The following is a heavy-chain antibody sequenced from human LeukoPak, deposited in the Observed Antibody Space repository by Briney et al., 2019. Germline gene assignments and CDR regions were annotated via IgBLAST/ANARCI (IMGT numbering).Heavy chain of an antibody. J-gene: IGHJ4*02. CDR3: ARGGVYYDSSGYYSIDY. V-gene: IGHV3-30*02. CDR2: IRYDGSNK. Sequence: GGSLRLSCAASGFTFSSYAMSWVRQAPGKGLEWVAFIRYDGSNKYYADSVKGRFTISRDNSKNTLYLQMNSLRAEDTAVYYCARGGVYYDSSGYYSIDYWGQGTLVTVSS. CDR1: GFTFSSYA. D-gene: IGHD3-22*01.